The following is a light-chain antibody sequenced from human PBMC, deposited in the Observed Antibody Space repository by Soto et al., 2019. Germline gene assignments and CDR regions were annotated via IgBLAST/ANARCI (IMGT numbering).Light chain of an antibody. CDR2: AAS. CDR1: QSISSY. V-gene: IGKV1-39*01. Sequence: DIQMTQSPSSLSASVGDRVTITCRASQSISSYLHWYQQKPGKAPQLVIYAASSLQSVVPSKFSGSGSGTDFTLTISSLQPEDFATYYCQQSYSTPWTFGQGTKVEI. CDR3: QQSYSTPWT. J-gene: IGKJ1*01.